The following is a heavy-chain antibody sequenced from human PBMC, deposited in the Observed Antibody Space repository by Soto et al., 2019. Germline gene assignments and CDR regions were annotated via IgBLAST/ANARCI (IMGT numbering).Heavy chain of an antibody. J-gene: IGHJ6*02. Sequence: QVQLVESGGGVVHPGTSLRLSCVASGFTFSNYDMYWVRQAPGKGLQWVALISNDGSNKYYSDSVQGRFTISRDNSKNTLYVQMNSLRVEDTAVYYCAKGEDPNYYSAIDVWGLVTTVTVSS. D-gene: IGHD1-26*01. CDR3: AKGEDPNYYSAIDV. CDR2: ISNDGSNK. V-gene: IGHV3-30*18. CDR1: GFTFSNYD.